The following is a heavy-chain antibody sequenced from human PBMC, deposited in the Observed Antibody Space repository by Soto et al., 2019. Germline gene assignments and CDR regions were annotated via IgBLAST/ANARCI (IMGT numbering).Heavy chain of an antibody. V-gene: IGHV3-30*03. D-gene: IGHD2-21*02. Sequence: QVQLVESGGGVVQPGRSLRLSCAASGFTFSSYGMHWVRQAPGKGLEWVAVISYDGSNKYYADSVKSRFTISRDNSKNTLYLQMNSLRAEDTAVYYCAGEDIVVVTGNWGQGTLVTVSS. J-gene: IGHJ4*02. CDR1: GFTFSSYG. CDR3: AGEDIVVVTGN. CDR2: ISYDGSNK.